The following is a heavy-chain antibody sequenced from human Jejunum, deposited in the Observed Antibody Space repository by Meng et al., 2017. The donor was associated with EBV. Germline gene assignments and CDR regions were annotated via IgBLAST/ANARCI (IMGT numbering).Heavy chain of an antibody. J-gene: IGHJ4*02. CDR1: GGSVSSGGYY. D-gene: IGHD1-26*01. V-gene: IGHV4-61*08. CDR2: IYNSEST. Sequence: QVQRQEPGPGLVKPSETLSLTCTVSGGSVSSGGYYWSWIRQPPGKGLEWIGYIYNSESTNYKSSLKSRVTISADTSKNQFSLRLSSVTAADTAVYYCARDQNGSYFAYWGQGTLVTVSS. CDR3: ARDQNGSYFAY.